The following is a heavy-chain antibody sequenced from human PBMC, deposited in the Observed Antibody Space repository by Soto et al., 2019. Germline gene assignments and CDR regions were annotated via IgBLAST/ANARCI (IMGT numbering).Heavy chain of an antibody. CDR3: VRERRGYIPDN. CDR2: ITYDGSNN. V-gene: IGHV3-30-3*01. CDR1: GFSFRNYA. J-gene: IGHJ4*02. D-gene: IGHD6-13*01. Sequence: QVHLVESGGGVVQPGRSLRLSCAASGFSFRNYAMHWVRQAPGKGLEWVALITYDGSNNYYADSLKGRFTISRDQSKDTLFLQMNSLSPEDTAVYYCVRERRGYIPDNWGQGTLVTVAS.